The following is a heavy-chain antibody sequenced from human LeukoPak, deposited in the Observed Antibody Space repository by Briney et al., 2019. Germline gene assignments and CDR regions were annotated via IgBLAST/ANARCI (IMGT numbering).Heavy chain of an antibody. CDR3: ARHGSGRGPNYYYMDV. V-gene: IGHV4-39*01. Sequence: SETLSLTCTVSGGSISSSSYYWGWIRQPPGKGLEWIGSIYYSGSTYYNPSLKSRVTISVDTSKNQFSLKLSSVTAADTAVYYCARHGSGRGPNYYYMDVWGKGTAVTVSS. J-gene: IGHJ6*03. CDR1: GGSISSSSYY. D-gene: IGHD3-10*01. CDR2: IYYSGST.